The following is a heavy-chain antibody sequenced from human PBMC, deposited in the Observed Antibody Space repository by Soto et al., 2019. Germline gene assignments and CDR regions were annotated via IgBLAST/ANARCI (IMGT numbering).Heavy chain of an antibody. CDR1: GFTFSNAW. Sequence: EVQLVESGGGLVKPGGSLRLSCAASGFTFSNAWMNWVRQAPGKGLEWVGGIKSKTDGGTTDYAAPVKGRFTISRDDSKNTLYLQMNSLKTEDTAVYYCTTDRVWFGELDYWGQGTLVTVSS. V-gene: IGHV3-15*07. D-gene: IGHD3-10*01. CDR2: IKSKTDGGTT. J-gene: IGHJ4*02. CDR3: TTDRVWFGELDY.